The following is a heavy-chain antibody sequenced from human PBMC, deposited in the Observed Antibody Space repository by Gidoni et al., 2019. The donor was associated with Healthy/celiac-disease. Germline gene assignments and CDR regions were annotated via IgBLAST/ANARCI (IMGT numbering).Heavy chain of an antibody. CDR2: INSDGSST. V-gene: IGHV3-74*01. CDR1: GFTFSSYW. D-gene: IGHD2-2*01. Sequence: EVQLVESGGGLVQPGGSLRLSCAASGFTFSSYWMHWVRQAPGKGLVWVSRINSDGSSTSYADSVKGRFTSSRDNAKNTLYLQMNSLRAEDTAVYYCARGGHCSSTSCDWFDPWGQGTLVTVSS. J-gene: IGHJ5*02. CDR3: ARGGHCSSTSCDWFDP.